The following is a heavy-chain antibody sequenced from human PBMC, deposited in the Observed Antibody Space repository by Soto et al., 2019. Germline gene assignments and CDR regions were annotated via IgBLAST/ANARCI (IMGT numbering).Heavy chain of an antibody. CDR2: INPNSGGT. V-gene: IGHV1-2*02. D-gene: IGHD3-22*01. CDR1: GYTFTGYY. CDR3: AREINYYDSSGYYLGY. J-gene: IGHJ4*02. Sequence: ASVKVSCKASGYTFTGYYMHWVRQAPGQGLEWMGWINPNSGGTNYAQKFQGRVTMTRDTSISTAYMELSRLRSDDTAVYYCAREINYYDSSGYYLGYWGQGTLVTVSS.